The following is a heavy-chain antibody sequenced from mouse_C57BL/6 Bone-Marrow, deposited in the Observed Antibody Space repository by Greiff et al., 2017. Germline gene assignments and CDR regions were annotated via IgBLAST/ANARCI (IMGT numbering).Heavy chain of an antibody. V-gene: IGHV1-4*01. Sequence: VKLQQSGAELARPGASVKMSCKASGYTFTSYTMHWVKQRPGQGLEWIGYINPSSGYTKYNQKFKDKATLTADQSSSTAYMQLSSLTSEDSAVYDCARGDSRGFVLAYWGQGTLVTVSA. CDR1: GYTFTSYT. CDR2: INPSSGYT. D-gene: IGHD3-2*02. J-gene: IGHJ3*01. CDR3: ARGDSRGFVLAY.